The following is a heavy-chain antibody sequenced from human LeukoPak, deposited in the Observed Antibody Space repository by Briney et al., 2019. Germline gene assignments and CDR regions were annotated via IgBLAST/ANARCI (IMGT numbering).Heavy chain of an antibody. Sequence: PGGSLRLSCAASGFTFSSYAMNWVRQAPGKGLEWVSSISSSSSYIYYADSVKGRFTISRDNAKNSLYLQMNSLRAEDTAVYYCAREGYSSSWYRGEYFQHWGQGTLVTVSS. D-gene: IGHD6-13*01. J-gene: IGHJ1*01. CDR2: ISSSSSYI. CDR3: AREGYSSSWYRGEYFQH. CDR1: GFTFSSYA. V-gene: IGHV3-21*01.